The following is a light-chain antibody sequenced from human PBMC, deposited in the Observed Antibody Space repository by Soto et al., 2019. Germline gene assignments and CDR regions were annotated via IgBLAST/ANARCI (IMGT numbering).Light chain of an antibody. CDR3: QQYGGSPRT. Sequence: EIVLTRSPGTLSLSPMELAAPAGMASQTISSFLAWYQQKRGQAPRLLIHGASNRATGIPDRFSGSGSGTDFTLTITRLEPEDFAVYYCQQYGGSPRTFGQGTKVDIK. CDR2: GAS. J-gene: IGKJ1*01. V-gene: IGKV3-20*01. CDR1: QTISSF.